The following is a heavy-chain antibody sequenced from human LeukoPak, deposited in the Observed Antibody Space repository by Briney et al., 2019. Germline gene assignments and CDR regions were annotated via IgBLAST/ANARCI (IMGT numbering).Heavy chain of an antibody. CDR3: ASGVQAGWPPNAFDI. Sequence: GESLKISCKGSGYSFTSYWIGWVRQMPGKGLEWMGIIYPGDSDTRYSPSFQGQVAISADKSISTAYLQWSSLKASDTAMYYCASGVQAGWPPNAFDIWGQGTMVTVSS. CDR1: GYSFTSYW. CDR2: IYPGDSDT. J-gene: IGHJ3*02. V-gene: IGHV5-51*01. D-gene: IGHD6-19*01.